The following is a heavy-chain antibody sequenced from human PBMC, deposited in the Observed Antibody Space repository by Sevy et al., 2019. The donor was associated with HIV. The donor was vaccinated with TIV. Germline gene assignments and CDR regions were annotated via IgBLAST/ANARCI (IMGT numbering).Heavy chain of an antibody. J-gene: IGHJ4*02. D-gene: IGHD6-13*01. V-gene: IGHV3-21*01. CDR3: ARHIAADYYFDY. CDR2: ISSSSSYI. Sequence: GGSLRLSCAASGFTFSSYSMNWVRQAPGKGLEWVSSISSSSSYIYYADSVKGRFTISRDNAKNSLYLQMNSLRAEETAVYYCARHIAADYYFDYWGQGTLVTVSS. CDR1: GFTFSSYS.